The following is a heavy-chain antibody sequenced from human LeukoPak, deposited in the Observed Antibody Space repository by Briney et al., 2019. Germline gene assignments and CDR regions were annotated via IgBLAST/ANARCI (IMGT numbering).Heavy chain of an antibody. D-gene: IGHD3-10*01. J-gene: IGHJ6*03. CDR1: GGSISSYY. CDR3: ARLGRYYGSGSYHNYYYMDV. Sequence: SETLSLTCTVSGGSISSYYWSWIRQPPGKGLEWIGYIYYSGSTNYNPSLKSRVTISVDTSKNQFSLKLSSVTAADTAVYYCARLGRYYGSGSYHNYYYMDVWGKGTTVTISS. V-gene: IGHV4-59*12. CDR2: IYYSGST.